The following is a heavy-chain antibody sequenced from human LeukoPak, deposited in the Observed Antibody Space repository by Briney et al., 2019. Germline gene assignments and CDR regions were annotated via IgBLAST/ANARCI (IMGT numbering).Heavy chain of an antibody. CDR2: ISASGDST. J-gene: IGHJ4*02. CDR1: GFTFSSYV. Sequence: PGGSLRLSCAASGFTFSSYVMTWFRQAPGKGLEWVSVISASGDSTYYADSVKGRFTISRDNSKNTLYLQMSSLRAEDTAVYYCATDPGTMIVVPWGQGTLVTVSS. CDR3: ATDPGTMIVVP. V-gene: IGHV3-23*01. D-gene: IGHD3-22*01.